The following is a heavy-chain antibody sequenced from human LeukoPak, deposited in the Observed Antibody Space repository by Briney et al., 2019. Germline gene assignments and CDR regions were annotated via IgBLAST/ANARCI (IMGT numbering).Heavy chain of an antibody. Sequence: GGSLRLSCAASGFTFSSYEMNWVRQVPGKGLEWVSYISSSGSTIYYADSVKGRFTISRDNAKKSLYLQMNSLRAEDTAVYYCARDGSIAVKNWFDPWGQGTLVTVSS. CDR2: ISSSGSTI. CDR3: ARDGSIAVKNWFDP. CDR1: GFTFSSYE. V-gene: IGHV3-48*03. J-gene: IGHJ5*02. D-gene: IGHD6-19*01.